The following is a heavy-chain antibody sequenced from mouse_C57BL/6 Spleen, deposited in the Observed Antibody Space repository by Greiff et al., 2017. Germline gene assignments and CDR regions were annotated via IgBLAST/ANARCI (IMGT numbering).Heavy chain of an antibody. V-gene: IGHV1-82*01. CDR2: IYPGDGDT. CDR3: ARGYGSSYWYFDV. Sequence: VKVVESGPELVKPGASVKISCKASGYAFSSSWMNWVKQRPGKGLEWIGRIYPGDGDTNYNGKFKGKATLTADKSSSTAYMQLSSLTSEDSAVYYCARGYGSSYWYFDVWGTGTTVTVSS. D-gene: IGHD1-1*01. CDR1: GYAFSSSW. J-gene: IGHJ1*03.